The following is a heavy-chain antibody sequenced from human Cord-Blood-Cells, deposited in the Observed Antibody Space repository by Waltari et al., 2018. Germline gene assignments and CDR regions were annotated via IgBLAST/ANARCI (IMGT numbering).Heavy chain of an antibody. CDR2: INPNSGGT. CDR3: ARVAGEFDY. CDR1: GYTFTGYY. V-gene: IGHV1-2*02. J-gene: IGHJ4*02. D-gene: IGHD3-10*01. Sequence: QVQLVQSGAEVKKPGASVKVSCKASGYTFTGYYMHWVRQAPGQGLEWMGWINPNSGGTNYAQKLQGRVTMTRDTSISTAYMELSRLRSDDTAVYYCARVAGEFDYWGQGTLVTVSS.